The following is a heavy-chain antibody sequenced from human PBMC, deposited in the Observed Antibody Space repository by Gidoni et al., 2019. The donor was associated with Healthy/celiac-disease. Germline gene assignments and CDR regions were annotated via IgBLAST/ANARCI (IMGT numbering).Heavy chain of an antibody. CDR1: GYTFTRYG. D-gene: IGHD3-3*01. J-gene: IGHJ4*02. CDR3: ARDSLEWLLYQSAPSDY. Sequence: QDQLVQYGAEVTKPGASVKVSCKASGYTFTRYGISWVRQAPGQGLEWMGWFSAYNGNTNYAQKLQGRVTMTTDTSTSTAYMELRSLRSDDTAVYYCARDSLEWLLYQSAPSDYWGQGTLVTVSS. V-gene: IGHV1-18*04. CDR2: FSAYNGNT.